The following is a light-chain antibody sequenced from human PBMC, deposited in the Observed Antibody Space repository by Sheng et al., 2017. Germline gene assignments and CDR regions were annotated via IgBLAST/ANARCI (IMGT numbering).Light chain of an antibody. CDR1: QGLVHSDGNTY. J-gene: IGKJ3*01. CDR2: KVS. V-gene: IGKV2-30*02. Sequence: VVMTQSPLSLPVTLGQPASISCRSSQGLVHSDGNTYLNWFLQRPGQSPRRLIYKVSNRDSGVPDRFSGSGSGTDFTLKISRVEAEDVGVYYCMQGSHWPPQFGPGTKVDIK. CDR3: MQGSHWPPQ.